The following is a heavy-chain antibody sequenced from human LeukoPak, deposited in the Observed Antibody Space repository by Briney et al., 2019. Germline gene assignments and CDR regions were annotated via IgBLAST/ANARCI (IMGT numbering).Heavy chain of an antibody. D-gene: IGHD5-18*01. CDR1: GGSISSYY. CDR2: IYYSGST. V-gene: IGHV4-39*01. CDR3: ARRRGYSYGVGY. J-gene: IGHJ4*02. Sequence: SETLSLTCTVSGGSISSYYWGWIRQPPGKGLEWIGSIYYSGSTYYNPSLKSRVTISVDTSKNQFSLKLSSVTAADTAVYYCARRRGYSYGVGYWGQGTLVTVSS.